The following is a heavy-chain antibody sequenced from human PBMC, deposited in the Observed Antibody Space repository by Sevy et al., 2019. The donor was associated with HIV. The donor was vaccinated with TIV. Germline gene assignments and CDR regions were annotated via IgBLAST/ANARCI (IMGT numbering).Heavy chain of an antibody. CDR1: GFTFSSYS. Sequence: GGSLRLSCAASGFTFSSYSMNWVRQAPGKGLEWVSYISSSSSTIYYADSVKGRFTISRDNAKNSLYLQMNGLRDEDTAVYYCARDLPGHWFDPWGQGTLVTVSS. V-gene: IGHV3-48*02. J-gene: IGHJ5*02. CDR3: ARDLPGHWFDP. CDR2: ISSSSSTI.